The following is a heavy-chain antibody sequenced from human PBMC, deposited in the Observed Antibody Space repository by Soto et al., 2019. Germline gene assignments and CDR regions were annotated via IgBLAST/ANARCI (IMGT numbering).Heavy chain of an antibody. J-gene: IGHJ6*02. CDR3: ARESTFGVVIDLYGMDD. CDR2: NYHSGST. V-gene: IGHV4-4*02. D-gene: IGHD3-3*02. Sequence: PSETLSLTCAVSRGSISSSNWWSWVRQPPGKGLEWIGENYHSGSTNYNPSLKSRVTISVDKSKNQFSLKLSSVTAADTAVYYCARESTFGVVIDLYGMDDWGQGTTVT. CDR1: RGSISSSNW.